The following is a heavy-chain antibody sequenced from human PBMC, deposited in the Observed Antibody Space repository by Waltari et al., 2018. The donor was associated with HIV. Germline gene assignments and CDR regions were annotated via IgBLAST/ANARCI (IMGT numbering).Heavy chain of an antibody. D-gene: IGHD3-10*01. V-gene: IGHV3-15*01. CDR1: GSTLNRAW. CDR3: TSEEDYGSGSHFDY. CDR2: IKTKGDGGAT. Sequence: EVQLVESGGDLLKPGGCLRLSCAAAGSTLNRAWLSWVRQAPGKGLEWVGRIKTKGDGGATDYAAAVKGRFTISRDDSKNTVYLQMNSLKIEDTAVYYCTSEEDYGSGSHFDYWGQGTLVTVSS. J-gene: IGHJ4*02.